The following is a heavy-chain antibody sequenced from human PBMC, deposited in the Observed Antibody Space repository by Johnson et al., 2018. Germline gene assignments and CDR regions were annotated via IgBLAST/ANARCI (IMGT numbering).Heavy chain of an antibody. D-gene: IGHD3/OR15-3a*01. CDR2: ISYDGSNK. Sequence: QLVESVGGVVQPGRSLRLSCAASGFTFSSYGMHWVRQAPGKGLEWVAVISYDGSNKYYGDSVKGRFTISRDNSKNTLYLQMNSPRTEDTAVYYCASAPGIFGLWDWCQGTMVTVSS. CDR1: GFTFSSYG. J-gene: IGHJ3*01. CDR3: ASAPGIFGLWD. V-gene: IGHV3-30*03.